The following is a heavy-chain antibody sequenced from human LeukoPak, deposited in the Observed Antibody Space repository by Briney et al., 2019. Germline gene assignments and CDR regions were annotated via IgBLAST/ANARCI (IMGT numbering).Heavy chain of an antibody. CDR3: ARAETGDRY. J-gene: IGHJ4*02. Sequence: GRSLRLSCAASGFTFDDYAMHWVRQAPGKGLEWVSGISWKSDRIGYADSVKGRFTISRDNAKNSLYLQMNSLRAEDTAVYYCARAETGDRYWGQGTLVTVSS. CDR2: ISWKSDRI. D-gene: IGHD7-27*01. V-gene: IGHV3-9*01. CDR1: GFTFDDYA.